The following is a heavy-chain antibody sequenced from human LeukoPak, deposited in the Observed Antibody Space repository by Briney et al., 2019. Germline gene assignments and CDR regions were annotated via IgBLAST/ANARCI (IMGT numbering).Heavy chain of an antibody. CDR2: ISSSSSYI. J-gene: IGHJ6*03. D-gene: IGHD3-22*01. V-gene: IGHV3-21*01. CDR1: GFTFSSYS. CDR3: ARDSSGYYGDYYYYMDV. Sequence: GGSLRLSCAASGFTFSSYSMNWVRQAPGKGLEWVSSISSSSSYIYYADSVKGRFTISRDNAKNSLYLQMNSLRAEDTAVYYCARDSSGYYGDYYYYMDVWGKGTTVTVSS.